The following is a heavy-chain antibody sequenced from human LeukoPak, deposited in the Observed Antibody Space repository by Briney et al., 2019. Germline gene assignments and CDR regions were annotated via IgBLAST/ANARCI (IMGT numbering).Heavy chain of an antibody. CDR2: ISWNSGSI. V-gene: IGHV3-9*01. D-gene: IGHD3-10*01. CDR1: GFTFDDYA. J-gene: IGHJ6*02. CDR3: AKAGGPDYYYGMDV. Sequence: GGSLRLSCAASGFTFDDYAMPWVRQAPGKGLEWVSGISWNSGSIGYADSVKGRFTISRDNAKNSLYLQMNSLRAGDTALYYCAKAGGPDYYYGMDVWGQGTTVTVSS.